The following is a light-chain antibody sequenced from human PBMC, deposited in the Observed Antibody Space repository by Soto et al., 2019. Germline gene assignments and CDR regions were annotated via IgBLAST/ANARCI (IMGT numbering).Light chain of an antibody. J-gene: IGLJ1*01. CDR2: ENN. Sequence: QSVLPKPPSVYAAPGQKVAISCSGSSSNIGNNYVSWYQQLPGTAPKLLIYENNKRPSGIPDRFSGSKSGTSATLGISGLQTGDEADYFCGTWDSSLSAYVFGIGTKVTVL. CDR3: GTWDSSLSAYV. CDR1: SSNIGNNY. V-gene: IGLV1-51*02.